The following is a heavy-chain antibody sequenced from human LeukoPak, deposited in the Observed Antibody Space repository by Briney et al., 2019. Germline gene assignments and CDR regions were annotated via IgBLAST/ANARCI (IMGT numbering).Heavy chain of an antibody. V-gene: IGHV3-48*01. Sequence: GGSLRLSCAASAFTFSSYSMNWVRQAPGKGLEWVSYISSSSSTIYYADSVKGRFTISRDNAKNSLYLQMNSLRAEDTPVYYCERDTLLGFWSGYPDYWGQGTLVTVSS. CDR2: ISSSSSTI. J-gene: IGHJ4*02. D-gene: IGHD3-3*01. CDR1: AFTFSSYS. CDR3: ERDTLLGFWSGYPDY.